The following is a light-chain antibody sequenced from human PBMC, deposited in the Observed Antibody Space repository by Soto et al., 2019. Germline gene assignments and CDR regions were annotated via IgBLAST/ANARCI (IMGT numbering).Light chain of an antibody. J-gene: IGKJ5*01. CDR2: GAS. CDR3: QQYGSSHT. V-gene: IGKV3-20*01. CDR1: QSVSSY. Sequence: EILLTPSPATPSLTRGESTTLXXSASQSVSSYLAWYQQKPGQAPRXLIFGASTRATGIPDRFSGSGAGAYFNLTISRLEPADFGVYYCQQYGSSHTFGQGTRLEIK.